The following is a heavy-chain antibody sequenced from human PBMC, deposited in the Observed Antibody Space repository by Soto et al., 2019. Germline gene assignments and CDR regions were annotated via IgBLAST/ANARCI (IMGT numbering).Heavy chain of an antibody. CDR3: ASGLRERELSQPIDY. CDR2: INAGNGNI. CDR1: GYTFSTYA. J-gene: IGHJ4*02. D-gene: IGHD1-26*01. V-gene: IGHV1-3*01. Sequence: GASVKVSCKASGYTFSTYAMHWVRQAPGQGLEWMGWINAGNGNIKHSQKFQGRVTFTRDTSASTAYMELSSLRSEDTAVYYCASGLRERELSQPIDYWGQGTLVTVSS.